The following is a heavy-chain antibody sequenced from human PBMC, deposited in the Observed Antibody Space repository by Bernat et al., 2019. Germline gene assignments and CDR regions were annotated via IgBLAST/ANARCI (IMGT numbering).Heavy chain of an antibody. CDR2: INPNSGGT. V-gene: IGHV1-2*06. Sequence: QVQLVQSGAEVKKPGAPVKVSCKASGYTFTGYYMHWVRQAPGQGLEWMGRINPNSGGTNYAQKFQGRVTMTRDTSISTAYMELSRLRSDDTAVYYCARAPQGGTTRFDPWGQGTLVTVSS. CDR1: GYTFTGYY. J-gene: IGHJ5*02. CDR3: ARAPQGGTTRFDP. D-gene: IGHD1-7*01.